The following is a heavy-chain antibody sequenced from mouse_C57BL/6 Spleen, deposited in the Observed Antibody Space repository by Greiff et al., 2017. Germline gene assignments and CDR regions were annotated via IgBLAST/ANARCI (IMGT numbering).Heavy chain of an antibody. V-gene: IGHV1-50*01. Sequence: QVQLQQPGAELVKPGASVKLSCKASGYTFTSSWMQWVKQRPGQGLAWIGEIDPSDCYTNSNQKIKGKATLTVVTSSRTAYMQLSSLTSEDSAVYYCARGENYAMDYWGQGTSVTGSS. CDR1: GYTFTSSW. CDR2: IDPSDCYT. CDR3: ARGENYAMDY. J-gene: IGHJ4*01.